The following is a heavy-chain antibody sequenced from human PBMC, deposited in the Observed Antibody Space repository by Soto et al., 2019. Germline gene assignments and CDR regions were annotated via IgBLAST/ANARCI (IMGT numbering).Heavy chain of an antibody. CDR2: IYYSGST. CDR1: GFSISSGFYY. CDR3: ARDVVVVAHWFDP. V-gene: IGHV4-31*03. Sequence: PSDTLSLTCTFSGFSISSGFYYWRWIRQHPGKGLEWIGYIYYSGSTYYNPSLKSRVTISVDTSKNQFSLKLSSVTAADTAVYYCARDVVVVAHWFDPWGQGTLVNVSA. J-gene: IGHJ5*02. D-gene: IGHD2-15*01.